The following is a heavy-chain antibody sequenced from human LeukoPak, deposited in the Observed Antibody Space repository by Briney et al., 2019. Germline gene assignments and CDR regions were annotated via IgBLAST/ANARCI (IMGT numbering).Heavy chain of an antibody. V-gene: IGHV3-48*03. D-gene: IGHD5-12*01. CDR3: ASNSGYGWSYFDY. CDR1: GFTFSSYE. Sequence: GGSLRLSCAASGFTFSSYEMNWVRQAPGKGLEWVSYISSSGSTIYYADSVKGRFTISRDNAKNSLYLQMNSLRAEDTAVYYCASNSGYGWSYFDYWGQGTLVTVSS. CDR2: ISSSGSTI. J-gene: IGHJ4*02.